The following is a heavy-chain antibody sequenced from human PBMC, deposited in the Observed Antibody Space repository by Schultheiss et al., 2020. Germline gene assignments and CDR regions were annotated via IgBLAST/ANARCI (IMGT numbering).Heavy chain of an antibody. CDR2: INHSGST. Sequence: SETLSLTCAVYGGSFSGYYWSWIRQPPGKGLEWIGEINHSGSTNYNPSLKSRVTISVDTSKNQFSLKLSSVTAADTAVYYCATSQYDTGGYRPFDFWGQGTLVNVSS. V-gene: IGHV4-34*01. D-gene: IGHD3-22*01. CDR3: ATSQYDTGGYRPFDF. CDR1: GGSFSGYY. J-gene: IGHJ4*02.